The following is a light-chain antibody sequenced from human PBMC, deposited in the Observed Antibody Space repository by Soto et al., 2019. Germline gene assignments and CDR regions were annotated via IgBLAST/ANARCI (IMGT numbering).Light chain of an antibody. CDR2: DAS. V-gene: IGKV3-11*01. CDR3: QQRSNWPPGT. CDR1: QSVSSY. J-gene: IGKJ4*01. Sequence: EIVLTQSPATLSLSPGERATLSCRASQSVSSYLAWYQQKPGQAPRLLIYDASNRATGIPARFSGSGSGTDLTLTISSLEPEDFAVYYCQQRSNWPPGTFGGGTKVDIK.